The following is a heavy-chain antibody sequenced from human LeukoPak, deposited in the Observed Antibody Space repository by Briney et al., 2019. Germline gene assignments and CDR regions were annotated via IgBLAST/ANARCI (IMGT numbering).Heavy chain of an antibody. V-gene: IGHV1-69*13. CDR3: ARGPGYGGILFDY. CDR1: GGTFSSYA. Sequence: ASVKVSCKASGGTFSSYAISWVRQAPGQGLEWMGGIIPIFGTANYAQKFQGRVTITADEYTSTAYMELSSLRSEDTAVYYCARGPGYGGILFDYWGQGTLVTVSS. J-gene: IGHJ4*02. CDR2: IIPIFGTA. D-gene: IGHD4-23*01.